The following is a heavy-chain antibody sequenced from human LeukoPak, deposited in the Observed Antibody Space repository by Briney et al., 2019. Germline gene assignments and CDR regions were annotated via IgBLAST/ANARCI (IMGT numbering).Heavy chain of an antibody. CDR1: GGSVSSSNW. Sequence: SGTLSLTCTVSGGSVSSSNWWSWVRQPPGKGLEWIGEIYHSGSTNYNPSLKSRVTISVDTSKNQFSLKLSSVTAADTAVYYCAREGGYNAPDYWGQGTLVTVSS. CDR3: AREGGYNAPDY. CDR2: IYHSGST. D-gene: IGHD5-24*01. V-gene: IGHV4-4*02. J-gene: IGHJ4*02.